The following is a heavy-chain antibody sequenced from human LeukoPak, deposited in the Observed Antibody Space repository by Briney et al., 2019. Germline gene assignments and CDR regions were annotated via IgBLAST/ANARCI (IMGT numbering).Heavy chain of an antibody. Sequence: GGSLRLSCAVSGFTVCSNFVNWVRQAPGEGLEWVLGISGSGGSTYYADSVKGRFTISRDNSKNTLYLQMNSLRAEDTAVYYGAKGGAGARYDFWSGHPNWFDPWGQGTLVTVSS. D-gene: IGHD3-3*01. V-gene: IGHV3-23*01. CDR1: GFTVCSNF. CDR3: AKGGAGARYDFWSGHPNWFDP. J-gene: IGHJ5*02. CDR2: ISGSGGST.